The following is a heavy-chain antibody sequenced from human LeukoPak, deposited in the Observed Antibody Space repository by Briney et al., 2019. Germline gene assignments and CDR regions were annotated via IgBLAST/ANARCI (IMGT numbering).Heavy chain of an antibody. CDR2: IYYSGST. V-gene: IGHV4-59*02. CDR3: ARLGMVRGVPSWFDP. Sequence: PSASLPLTCTVSGGSVSSYYWGWIRQQPGKGREWLGYIYYSGSTNNNPSLKSRVTISVDTSKNQFSLKLSSVTAADTAVYYCARLGMVRGVPSWFDPWGQGTLVTVSS. D-gene: IGHD3-10*01. CDR1: GGSVSSYY. J-gene: IGHJ5*02.